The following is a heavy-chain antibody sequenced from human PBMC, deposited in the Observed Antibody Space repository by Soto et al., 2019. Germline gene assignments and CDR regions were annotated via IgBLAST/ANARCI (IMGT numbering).Heavy chain of an antibody. CDR2: ISSSSSYI. CDR1: GSTFSSYS. CDR3: ARAEGQWLVDP. V-gene: IGHV3-21*01. Sequence: GGSLRLSCAASGSTFSSYSMNWVRQAPGKGLEWVSSISSSSSYIYYADSVKGRFTISRDNAKNSLYLQMNSLRAEDTAVYYCARAEGQWLVDPWGQGTLVTVSS. J-gene: IGHJ5*02. D-gene: IGHD6-19*01.